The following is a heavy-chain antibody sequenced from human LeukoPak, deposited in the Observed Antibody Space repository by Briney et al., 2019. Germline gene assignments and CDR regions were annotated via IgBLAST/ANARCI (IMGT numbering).Heavy chain of an antibody. CDR3: ARFGGGSCSGSSCYDYYVDV. Sequence: GGSLRLSCSASGFLFSYYWVIWVRQSPGKGLEWVASISSTGSYIFYADSLKGRFTISRDNAKNSLYLQMNSLRAEDTAVYYCARFGGGSCSGSSCYDYYVDVWGKGTPVTVSS. CDR2: ISSTGSYI. V-gene: IGHV3-21*01. D-gene: IGHD2-2*01. J-gene: IGHJ6*03. CDR1: GFLFSYYW.